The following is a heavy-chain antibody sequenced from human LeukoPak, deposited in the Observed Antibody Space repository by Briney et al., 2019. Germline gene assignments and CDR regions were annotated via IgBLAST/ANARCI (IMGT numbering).Heavy chain of an antibody. CDR2: INPSGGST. D-gene: IGHD6-19*01. J-gene: IGHJ4*02. Sequence: GASVKVSCKASGYTFTSYYMHWVRQAPGQGLEWMGIINPSGGSTSYAQKFQGRVTITADKSTSTAYMELSSLRSEDTAVYYCAMGVGAPEDLAVAADFDYWGQGTLVTVSS. V-gene: IGHV1-46*01. CDR3: AMGVGAPEDLAVAADFDY. CDR1: GYTFTSYY.